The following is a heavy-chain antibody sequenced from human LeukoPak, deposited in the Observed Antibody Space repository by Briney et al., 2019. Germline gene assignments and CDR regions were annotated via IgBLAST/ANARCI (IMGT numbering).Heavy chain of an antibody. CDR3: ARGLDGYKVDY. D-gene: IGHD5-24*01. J-gene: IGHJ4*02. Sequence: PGGSLRLSCAASGFTFSSYSMNWVRQAPGKGLEWVSSISSSGSFISYADSVKGRFTISRDNAKNPLYLQMNSLRAEDTAVYYCARGLDGYKVDYWGQGTLVAVSS. V-gene: IGHV3-21*01. CDR1: GFTFSSYS. CDR2: ISSSGSFI.